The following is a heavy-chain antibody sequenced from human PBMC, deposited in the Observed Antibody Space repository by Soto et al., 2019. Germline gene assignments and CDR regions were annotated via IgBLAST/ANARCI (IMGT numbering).Heavy chain of an antibody. CDR3: AKDPVDFWSGYSNYFDY. CDR1: GFTFSSYG. Sequence: QVQLVESGGGVVQPGRSLRLSCAASGFTFSSYGMHWVHQAPGKGLEWVAVISYDGSNKYYADSVKGRFTISRDNSKNTLYLQMNSLRAEDTAVYYCAKDPVDFWSGYSNYFDYWGQGTLVTVSS. J-gene: IGHJ4*02. D-gene: IGHD3-3*01. V-gene: IGHV3-30*18. CDR2: ISYDGSNK.